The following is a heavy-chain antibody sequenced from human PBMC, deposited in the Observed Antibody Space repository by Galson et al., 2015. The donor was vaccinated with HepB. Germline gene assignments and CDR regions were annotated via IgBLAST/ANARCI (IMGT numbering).Heavy chain of an antibody. CDR1: GGSISSYY. V-gene: IGHV4-59*01. D-gene: IGHD1-1*01. CDR3: ARGGNWNDWRQAFDI. J-gene: IGHJ3*02. CDR2: IYYSGST. Sequence: QVQLQESGPGLVKTSETLSLTCTVSGGSISSYYWSWIRQPPGKGLEWIGYIYYSGSTTYNPSLKSRVTISVDTSKNQFSLKLSSVTAADTAVYYCARGGNWNDWRQAFDIWGQGTMVTVSS.